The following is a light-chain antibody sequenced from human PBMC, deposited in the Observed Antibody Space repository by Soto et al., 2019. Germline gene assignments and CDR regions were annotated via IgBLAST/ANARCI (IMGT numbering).Light chain of an antibody. Sequence: DIQMTQSPSSLSASVGDRVTITCRASQSISSSLNWYQQKPGKAPKLLIYAASSLQSGVPSRFSGSGSGPDFTLTISSLQPEDSATYYCQQSYSTLWTFGQGTKVEIK. V-gene: IGKV1-39*01. CDR3: QQSYSTLWT. CDR1: QSISSS. J-gene: IGKJ1*01. CDR2: AAS.